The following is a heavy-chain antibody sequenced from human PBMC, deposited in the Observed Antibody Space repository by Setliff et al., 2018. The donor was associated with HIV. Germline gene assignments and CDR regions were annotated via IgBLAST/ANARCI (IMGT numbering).Heavy chain of an antibody. D-gene: IGHD6-13*01. CDR2: VYTSGDT. V-gene: IGHV4-4*07. CDR3: ARCPSNHMTQAGKKTFYYHYMDV. Sequence: SETLSLTCTVSGVSTSIHYWVWIRQPAGRGLEWIGRVYTSGDTNYNPSLRSRVIISVDTSKNQFSLTLVSVTAADTALYYCARCPSNHMTQAGKKTFYYHYMDVWGKGTTVTVSS. CDR1: GVSTSIHY. J-gene: IGHJ6*03.